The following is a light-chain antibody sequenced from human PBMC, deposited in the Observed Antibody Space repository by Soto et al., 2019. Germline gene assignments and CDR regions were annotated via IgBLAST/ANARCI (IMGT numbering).Light chain of an antibody. CDR3: LQDQAYLWT. V-gene: IGKV1-17*01. CDR2: DTF. CDR1: QGIRYN. Sequence: DIQMSQSPSSLSASVGARVTITCRASQGIRYNLGWYQQRPGKAPERLIYDTFTLASGVPSRFSGSGSGTEFTLTIASLQPEDVATYYCLQDQAYLWTFGQGTKVELK. J-gene: IGKJ1*01.